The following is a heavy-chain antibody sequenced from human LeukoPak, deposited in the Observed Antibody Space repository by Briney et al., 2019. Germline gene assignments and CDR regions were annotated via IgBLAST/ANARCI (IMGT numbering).Heavy chain of an antibody. CDR3: ARYYDILTGYQG. V-gene: IGHV1-69*13. CDR2: IIPIFGTA. J-gene: IGHJ4*02. CDR1: GGTFSGYA. Sequence: SVKVSCKASGGTFSGYAISWVRQAPGQGLEWMGGIIPIFGTANYAQKFQGRVTITADESTSTAYMELSSLRSEDTAVYYCARYYDILTGYQGWGQGTLVTVSS. D-gene: IGHD3-9*01.